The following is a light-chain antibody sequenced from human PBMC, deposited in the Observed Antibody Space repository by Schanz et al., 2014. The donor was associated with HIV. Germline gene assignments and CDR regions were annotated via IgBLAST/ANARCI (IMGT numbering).Light chain of an antibody. CDR3: ATWDDSLNAWV. CDR2: EVS. V-gene: IGLV2-8*01. CDR1: SSDVGGYNY. J-gene: IGLJ3*02. Sequence: QSALTQPPSASGSPGQSVTISCTGTSSDVGGYNYVSWYQQHTGKAPKLMIYEVSKRPSGVPDRFSGSKSGNTASLTVSGLQAEDEADYYCATWDDSLNAWVFGGGTKVTVL.